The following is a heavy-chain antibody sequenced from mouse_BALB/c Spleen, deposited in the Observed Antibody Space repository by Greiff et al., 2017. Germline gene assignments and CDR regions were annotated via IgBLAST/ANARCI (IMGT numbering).Heavy chain of an antibody. CDR3: VRHKDSAMDY. CDR2: IRSKSNNYAT. D-gene: IGHD3-3*01. V-gene: IGHV10-1*02. Sequence: EVQLQESGGGLVQPKGSLKLSCAASGFTFNTYAMNWVRQAPGKGLEWVARIRSKSNNYATYYADSVKDRFTISRDDSQSMLYLQMNNLKTEDTAMYYCVRHKDSAMDYWGQGNSVTVSA. CDR1: GFTFNTYA. J-gene: IGHJ4*01.